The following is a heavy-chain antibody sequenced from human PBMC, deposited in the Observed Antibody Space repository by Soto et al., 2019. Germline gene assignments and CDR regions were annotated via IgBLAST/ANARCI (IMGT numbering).Heavy chain of an antibody. Sequence: GGSLRLSCAASGFTFSNAWMNWVRQAPGKGLEWVGRIKSKTDGGTTDYAAPVKGRFTISRDDSKNTLYLQMNSLKTEDTAVYYCTTDSWAGIAAAGTGRDAFDIWGQGTMVTVSS. CDR1: GFTFSNAW. CDR3: TTDSWAGIAAAGTGRDAFDI. J-gene: IGHJ3*02. V-gene: IGHV3-15*07. D-gene: IGHD6-13*01. CDR2: IKSKTDGGTT.